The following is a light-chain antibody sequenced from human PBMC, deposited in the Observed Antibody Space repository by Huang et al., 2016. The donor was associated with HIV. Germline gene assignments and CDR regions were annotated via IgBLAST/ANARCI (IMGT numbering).Light chain of an antibody. V-gene: IGKV4-1*01. CDR2: WAS. Sequence: DIVMTQSPDSLAVSLGERATINCKSSQSVLYSSNNKNYLAWYQQKPGQPPKLLIYWASTRESGVPDRCSGSGSGTDFTLTISSLQAEDVAVYYCQQYDSTPRTFGQGTKLEIK. CDR3: QQYDSTPRT. CDR1: QSVLYSSNNKNY. J-gene: IGKJ2*01.